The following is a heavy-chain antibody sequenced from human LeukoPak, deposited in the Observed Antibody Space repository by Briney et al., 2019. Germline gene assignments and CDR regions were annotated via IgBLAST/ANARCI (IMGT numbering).Heavy chain of an antibody. Sequence: GGSLRLSCAASGFAFSNSWMCWVRQAPGKGLEWVANINHEGGDIHYVDSVKGRFTISRDNAKDSLYLQMNSLRAEDTAVYYCATYINWVAGDVWGQGTTVTVSS. CDR2: INHEGGDI. J-gene: IGHJ6*02. D-gene: IGHD1-1*01. CDR3: ATYINWVAGDV. CDR1: GFAFSNSW. V-gene: IGHV3-7*01.